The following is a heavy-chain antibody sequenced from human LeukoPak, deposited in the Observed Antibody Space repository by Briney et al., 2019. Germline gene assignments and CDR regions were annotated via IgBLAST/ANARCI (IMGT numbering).Heavy chain of an antibody. D-gene: IGHD6-19*01. CDR2: IRRKLDGGTA. Sequence: GGSLRLSCTASGFTFGDYRMSWFRQAPGKELEWIGFIRRKLDGGTAEYAASVKGRFTISRDDSTSIAYLQMNSLKTEDTAVYYCSRSSGWLSVYWGQGTLVTVSS. CDR3: SRSSGWLSVY. V-gene: IGHV3-49*03. CDR1: GFTFGDYR. J-gene: IGHJ4*02.